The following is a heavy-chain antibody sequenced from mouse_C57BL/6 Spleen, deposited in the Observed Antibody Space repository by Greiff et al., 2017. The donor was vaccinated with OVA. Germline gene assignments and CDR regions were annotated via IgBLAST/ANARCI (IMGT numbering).Heavy chain of an antibody. CDR1: GYTFTTYP. Sequence: VKLQESGAELVKPGASVKMSCKASGYTFTTYPIEWMKQNHGKSLEWIGNFHPYNDDTKYNEKFKGKATLTVEKSSSTVYLELSRLTSDDSAVYYCARSDYGSSYAMDYWGQGTSVTVS. D-gene: IGHD1-1*01. J-gene: IGHJ4*01. CDR2: FHPYNDDT. V-gene: IGHV1-47*01. CDR3: ARSDYGSSYAMDY.